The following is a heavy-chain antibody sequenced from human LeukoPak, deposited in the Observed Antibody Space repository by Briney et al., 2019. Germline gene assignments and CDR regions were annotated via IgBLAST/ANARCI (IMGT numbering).Heavy chain of an antibody. Sequence: GASVKVSCKASGGTFSSYAISWVRQAPGQGLEWMGGIIPIFGTANYAQKLQGRVTMTTDTSTSTAYMELRSLRSDDTAVYYCASFVSGGKQWLVRQSAFDIWGQGTMVTVSS. CDR1: GGTFSSYA. J-gene: IGHJ3*02. CDR2: IIPIFGTA. CDR3: ASFVSGGKQWLVRQSAFDI. D-gene: IGHD6-19*01. V-gene: IGHV1-69*05.